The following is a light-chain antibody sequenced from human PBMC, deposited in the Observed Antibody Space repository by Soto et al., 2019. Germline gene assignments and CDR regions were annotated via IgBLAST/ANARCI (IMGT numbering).Light chain of an antibody. CDR1: NSNIGSNS. CDR3: SAWDDSLVVV. J-gene: IGLJ2*01. V-gene: IGLV1-44*01. CDR2: SNN. Sequence: QSVLTQPPSASGTPGQTVTITCSGSNSNIGSNSVNWFQHLPGAVPKLLIFSNNQRPSGVPDRFSGSKSGTSASLAISGLQTQDESAYYCSAWDDSLVVVSGGGTKVTVL.